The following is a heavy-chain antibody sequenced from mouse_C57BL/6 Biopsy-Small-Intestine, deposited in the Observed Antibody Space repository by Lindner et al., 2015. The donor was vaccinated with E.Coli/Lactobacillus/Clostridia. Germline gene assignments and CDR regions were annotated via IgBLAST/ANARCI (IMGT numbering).Heavy chain of an antibody. V-gene: IGHV1-14*01. J-gene: IGHJ3*01. D-gene: IGHD1-1*01. Sequence: VQLQESGPELVKPGASVKMSCKASGYTFTSYVMHWVKQKPGQGLEWIGYINPNNDGTKYNEKFKGKATLTTDKSSSIAYLELSSLTSEDSAVYYCAREAFFFDGSSPFSYWGQGTLVTVSA. CDR2: INPNNDGT. CDR3: AREAFFFDGSSPFSY. CDR1: GYTFTSYV.